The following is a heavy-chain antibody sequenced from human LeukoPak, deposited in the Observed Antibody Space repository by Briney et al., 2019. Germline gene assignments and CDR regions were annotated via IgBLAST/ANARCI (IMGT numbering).Heavy chain of an antibody. CDR1: GFTVRSNY. CDR3: ARDVGERGYGWPTANGMDV. Sequence: PRGSLRLSCAASGFTVRSNYMSCVRQAPGQGLEWGSVIYSGGGTNYAGAVKGRVTISRHNSKNTLYLQMNSLRAEDTAVYYCARDVGERGYGWPTANGMDVWGQGTTVTVSS. CDR2: IYSGGGT. J-gene: IGHJ6*02. D-gene: IGHD5-18*01. V-gene: IGHV3-53*04.